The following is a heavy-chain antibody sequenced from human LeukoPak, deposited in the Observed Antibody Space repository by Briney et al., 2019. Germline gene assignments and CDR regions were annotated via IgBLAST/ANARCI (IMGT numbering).Heavy chain of an antibody. V-gene: IGHV6-1*01. Sequence: PSQTLSLTCAIFGDSVSSNGAAWNWIRQSPSRGLEWLGRTYYRSKWYNNYALSVKSRITINPDTSKNRFSLQLNSVTPEDTAVYYCARDQTGDIDFDYWGQGTLVTVSS. CDR3: ARDQTGDIDFDY. J-gene: IGHJ4*02. CDR2: TYYRSKWYN. CDR1: GDSVSSNGAA. D-gene: IGHD7-27*01.